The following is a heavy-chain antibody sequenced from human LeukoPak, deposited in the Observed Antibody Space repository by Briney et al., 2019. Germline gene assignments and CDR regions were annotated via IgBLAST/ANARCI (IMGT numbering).Heavy chain of an antibody. Sequence: PSETLSLTCTVSGGSVSSGSYYWSWIRQPPGKGLEWIGYIYYSGSTNYNPSLKSRVTISVDTSKNQFSLKLSSVTAADTAVYYCARDYYGSGEGWFDPWGQGTLVTVSS. J-gene: IGHJ5*02. CDR1: GGSVSSGSYY. V-gene: IGHV4-61*01. D-gene: IGHD3-10*01. CDR3: ARDYYGSGEGWFDP. CDR2: IYYSGST.